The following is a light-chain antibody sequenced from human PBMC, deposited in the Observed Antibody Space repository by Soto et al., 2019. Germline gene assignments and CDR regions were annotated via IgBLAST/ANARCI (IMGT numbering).Light chain of an antibody. CDR3: QQRHMWPIT. CDR1: QSFRGL. J-gene: IGKJ5*01. CDR2: DAY. Sequence: EVVLTQAPVTLSLSPGERATLSCRASQSFRGLLAWYKQKPGKAPRLLIYDAYNRATGIPPRFSGSGSGTDFTLTISSLEPEDSAVYYCQQRHMWPITFGQGTRLE. V-gene: IGKV3-11*01.